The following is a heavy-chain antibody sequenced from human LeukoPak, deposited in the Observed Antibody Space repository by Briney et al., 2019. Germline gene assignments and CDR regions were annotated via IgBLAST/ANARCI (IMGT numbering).Heavy chain of an antibody. V-gene: IGHV3-23*01. J-gene: IGHJ4*02. Sequence: GGSLRLSCAASGFTFTTNAMSSVRQAPGEGLEWVSAIGGRPGGTYYAASVKGRFTIARDNSKSTLYLQRGSLRAEETAVYYCAKCGNSGCHLIDYWGQGTLVTVSS. CDR1: GFTFTTNA. CDR3: AKCGNSGCHLIDY. D-gene: IGHD5-12*01. CDR2: IGGRPGGT.